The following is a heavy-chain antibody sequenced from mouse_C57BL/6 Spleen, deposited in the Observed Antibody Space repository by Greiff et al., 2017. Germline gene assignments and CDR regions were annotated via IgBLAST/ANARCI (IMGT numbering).Heavy chain of an antibody. CDR2: ISSGGDYI. Sequence: EVKVEESGEGLVKPGGSLKLSCAASGFTFSSYAMSWVRQTPEKRLEWVAYISSGGDYIYYADTVKGRFTISRDNARNTLYLQMSSLKSEDTAMYYCTRDPYGSSYWYFDVWGTGTTVTVSS. CDR1: GFTFSSYA. V-gene: IGHV5-9-1*02. D-gene: IGHD1-1*01. CDR3: TRDPYGSSYWYFDV. J-gene: IGHJ1*03.